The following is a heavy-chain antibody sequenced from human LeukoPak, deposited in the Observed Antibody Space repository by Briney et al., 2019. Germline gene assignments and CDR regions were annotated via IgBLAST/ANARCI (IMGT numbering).Heavy chain of an antibody. D-gene: IGHD6-13*01. CDR1: GGSISSSSYY. Sequence: SETLSLTCTVSGGSISSSSYYWGWIRQPAGKGLEWIGRIYTSGSTNYNPSLKSRVTISVDTSKNQFSLKLSSVTAADTAVYYCARAAATYDAFDIWGQGTMVTVSS. J-gene: IGHJ3*02. V-gene: IGHV4-61*02. CDR2: IYTSGST. CDR3: ARAAATYDAFDI.